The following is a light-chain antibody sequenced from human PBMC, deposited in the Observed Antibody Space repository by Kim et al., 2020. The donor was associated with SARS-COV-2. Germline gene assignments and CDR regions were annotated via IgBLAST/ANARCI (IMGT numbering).Light chain of an antibody. CDR3: TSYRSSGYV. V-gene: IGLV2-14*03. J-gene: IGLJ1*01. Sequence: QSALTQPASVSGSPGQSITISCTGTSSDVGGYNYVSWYQQYPGKAPKLMIYDVFKRPSGVSNRFAGSKSGNTASLTISGRQAEDEADYYCTSYRSSGYVFGTGTKGTVL. CDR1: SSDVGGYNY. CDR2: DVF.